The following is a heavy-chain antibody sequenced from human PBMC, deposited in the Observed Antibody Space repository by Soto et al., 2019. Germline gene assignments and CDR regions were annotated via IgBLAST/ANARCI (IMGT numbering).Heavy chain of an antibody. CDR1: GYTFSSYG. D-gene: IGHD1-26*01. Sequence: QVQLVQSGAEVKKPGASVKVSCKASGYTFSSYGISWVRQAPGQGLEWMGWISAYNGNTNYAQKPQGRVTMTTDTSTSTASMALSSLRSDDPAVYSCAWTLPPIAYWGQGTLVTVSS. CDR2: ISAYNGNT. V-gene: IGHV1-18*01. CDR3: AWTLPPIAY. J-gene: IGHJ4*02.